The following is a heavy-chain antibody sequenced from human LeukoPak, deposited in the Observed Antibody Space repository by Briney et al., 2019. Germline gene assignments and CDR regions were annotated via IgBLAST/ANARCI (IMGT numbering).Heavy chain of an antibody. CDR1: GYTFTSYD. Sequence: SVKVSCKASGYTFTSYDINWVRQAPGQGLEWMGRIIPILGIANYAQKFQGRVTITADKSTSTAYMELSSLRSEDTAVYYCARALSHEATVVNFDYWGQGTLVTVSS. CDR3: ARALSHEATVVNFDY. V-gene: IGHV1-69*04. CDR2: IIPILGIA. J-gene: IGHJ4*02. D-gene: IGHD4-23*01.